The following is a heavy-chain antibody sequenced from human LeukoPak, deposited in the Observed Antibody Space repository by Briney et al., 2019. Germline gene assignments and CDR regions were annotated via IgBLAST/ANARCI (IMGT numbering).Heavy chain of an antibody. CDR1: GFTFSSYG. CDR3: AKDRGDYYYYYGMDV. D-gene: IGHD3-10*01. J-gene: IGHJ6*02. V-gene: IGHV3-30*18. CDR2: ISYDGSNK. Sequence: GGSLRLSCAASGFTFSSYGMHGVRQAPGKGLEWVAVISYDGSNKYYADSVKGRFTISRDNSKNTLYLQMNSLRAEDTAVYYCAKDRGDYYYYYGMDVWGQGTTVTVSS.